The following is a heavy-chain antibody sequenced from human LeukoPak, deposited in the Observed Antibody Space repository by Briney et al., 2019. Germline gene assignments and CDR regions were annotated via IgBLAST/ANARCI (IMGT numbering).Heavy chain of an antibody. CDR3: ARALQRQPDDY. Sequence: ASVKVSCKASGYTFTSYGISWVRQAPGQGLEWTGWISAYNGNTNYAQKLQGRVTMTTDTSTSTAYMALRSLRSDDTAVYYCARALQRQPDDYWGQGTLVTVSS. CDR1: GYTFTSYG. V-gene: IGHV1-18*01. CDR2: ISAYNGNT. J-gene: IGHJ4*02. D-gene: IGHD1-14*01.